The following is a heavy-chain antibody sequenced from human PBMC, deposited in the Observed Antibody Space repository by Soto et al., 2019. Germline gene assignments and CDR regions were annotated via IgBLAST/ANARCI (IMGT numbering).Heavy chain of an antibody. J-gene: IGHJ2*01. CDR1: GYTFTSYY. V-gene: IGHV1-46*01. CDR3: AREYYYDSSGYYRNYWYFDL. Sequence: QVQLVQSGAEVKKPGASVKVSCKASGYTFTSYYMHWVRQAPGQGLEWMGIINPSGGSTSYAQKFQGRVTITADESTSTAYMELSSLRSEDTAVYYCAREYYYDSSGYYRNYWYFDLWGRGTLVTVSS. D-gene: IGHD3-22*01. CDR2: INPSGGST.